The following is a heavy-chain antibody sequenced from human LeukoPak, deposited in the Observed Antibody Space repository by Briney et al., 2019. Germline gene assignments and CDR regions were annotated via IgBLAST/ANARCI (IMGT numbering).Heavy chain of an antibody. CDR2: IYSGGST. Sequence: GGSLRLSCAASGFTVSSNYMSWVRQAPGKGLEWVSVIYSGGSTYYADSVKGRFTISRDNAKNSLYLQVNSLRAEDTAVYYCARDSVEASNYFDYWGQGTLVTVSS. J-gene: IGHJ4*02. CDR1: GFTVSSNY. CDR3: ARDSVEASNYFDY. D-gene: IGHD4-23*01. V-gene: IGHV3-53*01.